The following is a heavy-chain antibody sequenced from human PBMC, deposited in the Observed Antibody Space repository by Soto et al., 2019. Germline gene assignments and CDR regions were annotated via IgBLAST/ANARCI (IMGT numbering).Heavy chain of an antibody. Sequence: ASVKLSCKASGYIFTAHYMHWGRQAPGQGLEWMGWINPNSGGTNYAQRFQGRVTMTRDTSISTAYMELSRLRSDDTAVYYCARTLYSSFGYWGKGNMVTVSS. J-gene: IGHJ4*02. CDR2: INPNSGGT. CDR1: GYIFTAHY. CDR3: ARTLYSSFGY. D-gene: IGHD6-19*01. V-gene: IGHV1-2*02.